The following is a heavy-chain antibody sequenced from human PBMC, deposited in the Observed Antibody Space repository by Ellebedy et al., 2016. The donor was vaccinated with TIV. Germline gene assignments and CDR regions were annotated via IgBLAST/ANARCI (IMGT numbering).Heavy chain of an antibody. Sequence: ASVKVSXXASGYTFTGYYMHWVRQAPGQGLEWMGWINPNSGGTNYAQKFQGRVTMTRDTSISTAYMELSRLRSDDTAVYYCAREDKQAGGMDVWGQGTTVTVSS. CDR3: AREDKQAGGMDV. CDR2: INPNSGGT. V-gene: IGHV1-2*02. CDR1: GYTFTGYY. J-gene: IGHJ6*02.